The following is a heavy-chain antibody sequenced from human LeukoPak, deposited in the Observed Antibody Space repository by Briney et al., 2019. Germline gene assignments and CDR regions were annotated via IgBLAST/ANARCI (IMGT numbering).Heavy chain of an antibody. CDR1: GGSFSGYY. CDR3: ASGRDSSSWYVSRPHEYFQH. D-gene: IGHD6-13*01. Sequence: SETLSLTCAVYGGSFSGYYWSWIRQPPGKGLEWIGEINHSGSTNYNPSLKSRVTISVDTSKNQFSLKLSSVTAADTAVYYCASGRDSSSWYVSRPHEYFQHWGQGTLVTVSS. V-gene: IGHV4-34*01. J-gene: IGHJ1*01. CDR2: INHSGST.